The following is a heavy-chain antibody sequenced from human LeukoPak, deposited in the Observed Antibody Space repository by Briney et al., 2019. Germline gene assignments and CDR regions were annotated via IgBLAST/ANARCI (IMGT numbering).Heavy chain of an antibody. V-gene: IGHV4-38-2*02. Sequence: SETLSLSCAVSSYSISSVYLCGWTRQPPGKGLEWIEIKPHSGSTYYNPSLKSRVTISVDTSKNQFSLKLSSVTAADTAAYYCARDGGYCSGVTCYPFLDYWGQGTLVTVSS. CDR2: KPHSGST. CDR3: ARDGGYCSGVTCYPFLDY. D-gene: IGHD2-15*01. J-gene: IGHJ4*02. CDR1: SYSISSVYL.